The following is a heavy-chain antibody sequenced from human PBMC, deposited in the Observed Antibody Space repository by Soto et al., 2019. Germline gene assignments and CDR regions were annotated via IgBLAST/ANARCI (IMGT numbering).Heavy chain of an antibody. V-gene: IGHV1-46*03. J-gene: IGHJ4*02. CDR1: GYAFTSYY. Sequence: ASVKVAWKAAGYAFTSYYMHWVRQAPGQGLEWMGIINPSGGSTSYAQKFQGRVTMTRDTSTSTVYMELSSLRSEDTAVYYCAREQQLVLSPHFNYWGQGTLVTVSS. D-gene: IGHD6-13*01. CDR3: AREQQLVLSPHFNY. CDR2: INPSGGST.